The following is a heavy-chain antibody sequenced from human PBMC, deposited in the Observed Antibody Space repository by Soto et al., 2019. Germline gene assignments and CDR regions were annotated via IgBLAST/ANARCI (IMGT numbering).Heavy chain of an antibody. CDR3: AILYYYDSGDYYSNYQYYGMDV. V-gene: IGHV1-3*01. D-gene: IGHD3-22*01. CDR2: INAGNGNT. CDR1: GYTFTSYG. Sequence: ASVKVSCKASGYTFTSYGIHWVRQAPGQRLEWTGWINAGNGNTKYSEKFQGRVTLTRDTSTRTDYMELSSLRYDDTAVYYCAILYYYDSGDYYSNYQYYGMDVWGQGTTVTVSS. J-gene: IGHJ6*02.